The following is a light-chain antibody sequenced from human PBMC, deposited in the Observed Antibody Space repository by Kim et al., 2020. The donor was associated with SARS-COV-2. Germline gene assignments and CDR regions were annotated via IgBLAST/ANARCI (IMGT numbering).Light chain of an antibody. V-gene: IGLV2-23*02. CDR2: EVN. CDR3: CSYAGSATWV. Sequence: GQSFTISCTGTSSGEGSYNLVSWYQQDPGRAPKLMIYEVNQQPSGVSNRFSRSKSGNTASLTISGLQAEEGADYYCCSYAGSATWVFGGGTQLTVL. J-gene: IGLJ3*02. CDR1: SSGEGSYNL.